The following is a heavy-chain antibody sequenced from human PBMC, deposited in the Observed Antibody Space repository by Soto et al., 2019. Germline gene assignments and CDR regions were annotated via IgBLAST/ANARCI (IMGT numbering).Heavy chain of an antibody. CDR1: GYSFTVYY. D-gene: IGHD3-3*01. J-gene: IGHJ6*02. V-gene: IGHV1-2*02. CDR3: ARSSALTISGVGGMDV. Sequence: ASVKVSCKASGYSFTVYYIHWVRQAPGQGLEWMGWINPNSGGANYAQKFQGRVTMTRDTSTTTAYMELSRLRSNDTAVFYCARSSALTISGVGGMDVWGQGATVTVSS. CDR2: INPNSGGA.